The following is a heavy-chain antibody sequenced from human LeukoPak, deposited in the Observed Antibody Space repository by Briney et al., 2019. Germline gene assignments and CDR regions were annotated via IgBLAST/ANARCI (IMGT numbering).Heavy chain of an antibody. CDR3: ARSFHDDSGYSARFN. D-gene: IGHD3-22*01. J-gene: IGHJ4*02. V-gene: IGHV1-18*01. CDR2: ISAYNGNT. CDR1: GYTFTSYG. Sequence: ASVKVSCKTSGYTFTSYGFSWVRQAPGQGLEWMGWISAYNGNTNYAQNLQGRVTLTTDTSTSTAYMELSSLRSDDTAVYYCARSFHDDSGYSARFNWGQGTLVTVSS.